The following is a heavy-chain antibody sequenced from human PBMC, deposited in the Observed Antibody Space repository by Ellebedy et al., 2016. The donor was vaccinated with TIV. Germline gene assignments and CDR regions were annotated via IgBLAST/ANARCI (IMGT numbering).Heavy chain of an antibody. J-gene: IGHJ3*02. V-gene: IGHV1-46*01. D-gene: IGHD6-19*01. Sequence: ASVKVSCXASGYTFTSYYMHWVRQAPGQGLEWMGIINPSGGSTSYAQKFQGRVTMTRDTSTSTVYMELSSLRSEDTAVYYCARSRGSGWPNDAFDIWGQGTMVTVSS. CDR2: INPSGGST. CDR3: ARSRGSGWPNDAFDI. CDR1: GYTFTSYY.